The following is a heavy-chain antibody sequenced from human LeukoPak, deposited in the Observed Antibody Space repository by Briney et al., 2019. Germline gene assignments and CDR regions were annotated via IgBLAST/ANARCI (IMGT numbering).Heavy chain of an antibody. V-gene: IGHV3-21*04. CDR3: ARDLPYDSSVEGVLNAFDI. Sequence: GGSLRLSCAASGFTFSSYSMHWVRQAPGKGLEWVSSISSSSSYIYYADSVKGRFTISRDNAKNSLYLQMNSLRAEDTAVYYCARDLPYDSSVEGVLNAFDIWGQGTMVTVSS. J-gene: IGHJ3*02. CDR1: GFTFSSYS. CDR2: ISSSSSYI. D-gene: IGHD3-22*01.